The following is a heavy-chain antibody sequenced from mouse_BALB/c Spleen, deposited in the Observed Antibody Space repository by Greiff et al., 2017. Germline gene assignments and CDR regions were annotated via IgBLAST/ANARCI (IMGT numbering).Heavy chain of an antibody. J-gene: IGHJ4*01. CDR1: GFTFSSYG. V-gene: IGHV5-6-3*01. D-gene: IGHD2-4*01. CDR2: INSNGGST. CDR3: ARGDYDYEDAMDY. Sequence: EVQGVESGGGLVQPGGSLKLSCAASGFTFSSYGMSWVRQTPDKRLELVATINSNGGSTYYPDSVKGRFTISRDNAKNTLYLQMSSLKSEDTAMYYCARGDYDYEDAMDYWGQGTSVTVSS.